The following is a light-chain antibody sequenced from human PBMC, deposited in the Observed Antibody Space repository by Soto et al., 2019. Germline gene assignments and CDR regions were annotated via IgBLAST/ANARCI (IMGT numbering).Light chain of an antibody. CDR2: DAS. CDR3: QQRYNWPPIT. J-gene: IGKJ5*01. CDR1: QNVSIY. Sequence: DTVLTQSPATLSLSPGERATLSCRASQNVSIYLAWYQQKPGQAPSLLIYDASNRATGVPARFSGSGSGTDFTLTISTLEPEDFAVYYCQQRYNWPPITFGQGTRLEI. V-gene: IGKV3-11*01.